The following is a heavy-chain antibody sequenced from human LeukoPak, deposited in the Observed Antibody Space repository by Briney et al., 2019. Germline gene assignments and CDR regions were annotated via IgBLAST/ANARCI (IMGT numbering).Heavy chain of an antibody. D-gene: IGHD1-14*01. Sequence: ASVKVSCRASGYTFTGYYMHWVRQAPGQGLEWMGWINPNSGGTNYAQKFQGRVTMTRDTSISTAYMELSRLRSDDTAVYYCAREDRTLISGTEIRTHDYWGQGTLVTVSS. J-gene: IGHJ4*02. CDR1: GYTFTGYY. CDR3: AREDRTLISGTEIRTHDY. CDR2: INPNSGGT. V-gene: IGHV1-2*02.